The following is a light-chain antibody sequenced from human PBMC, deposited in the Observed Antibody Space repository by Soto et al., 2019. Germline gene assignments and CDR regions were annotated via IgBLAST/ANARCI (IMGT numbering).Light chain of an antibody. CDR1: QSLNSNY. CDR3: QRYGPSPPFS. J-gene: IGKJ3*01. V-gene: IGKV3-20*01. Sequence: EIVLTQSPGTLSLSPGEGATLSCRASQSLNSNYVAWYQQKVGQAPRLLIYGTSSRASGIPDRFRGSGSGTDFILTIARLEPEDFAVYYCQRYGPSPPFSFGPGTKVDIK. CDR2: GTS.